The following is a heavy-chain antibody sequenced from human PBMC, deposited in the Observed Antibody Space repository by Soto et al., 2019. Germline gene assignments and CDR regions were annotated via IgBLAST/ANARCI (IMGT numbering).Heavy chain of an antibody. Sequence: GESLKISCKGSGYTFTNYWIAWVRQMPGKGLEWMGIIYPGDSDTRYSPSFQGQVTISADKSISTAYLQWSSLKASDTATYYCARKYSSRWYYFHYWGQGTLVTVSS. D-gene: IGHD6-13*01. CDR2: IYPGDSDT. CDR3: ARKYSSRWYYFHY. J-gene: IGHJ4*02. V-gene: IGHV5-51*01. CDR1: GYTFTNYW.